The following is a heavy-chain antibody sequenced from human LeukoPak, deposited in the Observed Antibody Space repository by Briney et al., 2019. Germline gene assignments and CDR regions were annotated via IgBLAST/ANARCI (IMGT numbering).Heavy chain of an antibody. D-gene: IGHD2-15*01. CDR2: IIGAGTT. Sequence: PGGSLTLSCAASGFTFSIYALSWVRQAPGKGLEWISAIIGAGTTYYADSVKGRFTISRDNSKNTLYLQMNSLRAEDTAVYYCAKDWGGYCSGGSCYSPFDYWGQGTLVTVSS. CDR3: AKDWGGYCSGGSCYSPFDY. CDR1: GFTFSIYA. J-gene: IGHJ4*02. V-gene: IGHV3-23*01.